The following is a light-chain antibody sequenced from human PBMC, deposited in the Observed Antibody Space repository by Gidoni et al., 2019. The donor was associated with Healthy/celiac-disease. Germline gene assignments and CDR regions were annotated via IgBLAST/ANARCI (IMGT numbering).Light chain of an antibody. CDR1: SSDVGSYNL. V-gene: IGLV2-23*01. CDR2: EGS. Sequence: QSALTQPASVSGSPGQSITISCTCTSSDVGSYNLVSWYQQHPGKAPKLMIYEGSKRPSGVSNRFSGSKSGNTASLTISGLQAEDEADYYCCSYAGSNYVFGTGTKVTVL. CDR3: CSYAGSNYV. J-gene: IGLJ1*01.